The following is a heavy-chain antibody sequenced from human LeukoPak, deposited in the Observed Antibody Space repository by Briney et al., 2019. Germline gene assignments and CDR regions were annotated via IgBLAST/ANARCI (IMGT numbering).Heavy chain of an antibody. CDR1: GYSISSGYY. Sequence: SETLSLTXAVSGYSISSGYYWGWIRQPPGKGLEWIGSIYHSGSTYYNPSLKSRVTISVDTSKNQFSLKLSSVTAADTAVYYCARLCCSSTSCFDYWGQGTLVTVSS. CDR3: ARLCCSSTSCFDY. J-gene: IGHJ4*02. CDR2: IYHSGST. D-gene: IGHD2-2*01. V-gene: IGHV4-38-2*01.